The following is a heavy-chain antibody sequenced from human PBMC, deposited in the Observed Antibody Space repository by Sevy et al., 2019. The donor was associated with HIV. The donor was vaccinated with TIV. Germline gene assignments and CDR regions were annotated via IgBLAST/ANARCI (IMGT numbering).Heavy chain of an antibody. Sequence: ASVKVSCKASGGTFSSYAISWVRQAPGQGLEWMGGIIPIFGTANYAQKFQGRVTITADESTSTAYMELSSLRSEDTAVYYCARRLDIVVVPAANPKPYYYYYYYGMDVWGQGTTVTVSS. D-gene: IGHD2-2*03. J-gene: IGHJ6*02. CDR1: GGTFSSYA. CDR3: ARRLDIVVVPAANPKPYYYYYYYGMDV. V-gene: IGHV1-69*13. CDR2: IIPIFGTA.